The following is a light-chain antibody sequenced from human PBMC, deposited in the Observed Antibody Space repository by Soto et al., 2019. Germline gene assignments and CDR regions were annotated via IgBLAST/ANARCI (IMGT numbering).Light chain of an antibody. J-gene: IGKJ1*01. CDR2: GAS. CDR3: QQYNNSPT. Sequence: EIVMTQSPATLSVSPGERATLSCRASQSVSSNLAWYQQKPGQAPRLLIYGASTRATGIPARFSGSGSGTEFTLTLSSMQSEDFAVYYCQQYNNSPTFGQGTKVEIK. CDR1: QSVSSN. V-gene: IGKV3-15*01.